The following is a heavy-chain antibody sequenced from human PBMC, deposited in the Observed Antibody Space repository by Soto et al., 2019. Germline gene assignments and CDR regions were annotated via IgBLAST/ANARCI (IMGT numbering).Heavy chain of an antibody. CDR2: ISGGGDST. J-gene: IGHJ4*02. CDR1: GGPFSSYA. D-gene: IGHD3-10*01. V-gene: IGHV3-23*01. Sequence: PGGSLRLSCPASGGPFSSYAMNWVRQAPGKGLEWVSVISGGGDSTKYADSVEGRFTVSRDNSKNTLYLQMNNLRAEDTAIYYCARNSGTFVTSSRVFHFWGQGALVTVSS. CDR3: ARNSGTFVTSSRVFHF.